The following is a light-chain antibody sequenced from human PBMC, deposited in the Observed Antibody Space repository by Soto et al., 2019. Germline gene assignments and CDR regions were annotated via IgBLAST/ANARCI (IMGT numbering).Light chain of an antibody. CDR1: SSDVGYYNY. J-gene: IGLJ1*01. CDR2: DVS. V-gene: IGLV2-8*01. Sequence: QSVLTQPPSASGSPGQSVTIACTGTSSDVGYYNYVSWYQQPPGKAPKLLIYDVSKRPSGVPDHFSGSKSGNTASLTVSGLQAEDEGDYYCSSYAGSNYPYVFGTGTKVTVL. CDR3: SSYAGSNYPYV.